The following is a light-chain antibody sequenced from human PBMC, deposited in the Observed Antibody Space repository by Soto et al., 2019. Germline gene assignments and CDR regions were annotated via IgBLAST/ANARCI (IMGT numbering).Light chain of an antibody. CDR2: DVS. Sequence: QSALTQPRSVSGSHGQSVTISCTGTSSDVGAYNYVSWYQQHPGKVPKLMMYDVSRRPSGVPDLFSGSKSGNTASLTISGLQDDDEDDYYCCSYAGSYTVVFGGGTKLTVL. V-gene: IGLV2-11*01. J-gene: IGLJ3*02. CDR3: CSYAGSYTVV. CDR1: SSDVGAYNY.